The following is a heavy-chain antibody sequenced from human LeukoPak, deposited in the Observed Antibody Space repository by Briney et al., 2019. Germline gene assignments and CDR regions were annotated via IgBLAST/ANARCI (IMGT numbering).Heavy chain of an antibody. D-gene: IGHD5-24*01. J-gene: IGHJ6*02. Sequence: SETLSLTCTVSAGSISSYYWSWIRQPPGNGLEWIGNSYDSGNTNYNSSLKSRVTISVDTSKNQFSLRLSSVTAADTAVYYCARGRGYNYYYGTDVWGQGTTVTVSS. CDR1: AGSISSYY. V-gene: IGHV4-59*01. CDR2: SYDSGNT. CDR3: ARGRGYNYYYGTDV.